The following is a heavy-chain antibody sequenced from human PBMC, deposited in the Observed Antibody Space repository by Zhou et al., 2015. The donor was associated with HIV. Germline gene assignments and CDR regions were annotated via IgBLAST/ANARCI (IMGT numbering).Heavy chain of an antibody. Sequence: EVQLVESGGGLVQPGRSLTLSCAASGFPFNTYSMSWVRQAPGKGLEWVANIKEDGSEEHYVDSVKGRFSIFRDNAKNSLFLQMNSLRLEDTAVYYCARHHYGYYFDSWGQGTLVTVSS. CDR3: ARHHYGYYFDS. D-gene: IGHD4-17*01. CDR2: IKEDGSEE. CDR1: GFPFNTYS. V-gene: IGHV3-7*01. J-gene: IGHJ4*02.